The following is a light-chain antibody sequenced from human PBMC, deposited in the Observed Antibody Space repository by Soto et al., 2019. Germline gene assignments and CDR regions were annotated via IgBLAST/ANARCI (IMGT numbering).Light chain of an antibody. V-gene: IGKV3-15*01. Sequence: EIVLTQSPGTLSLSPGERATLSCRASQYIYSNVAWYQQKPGQAPRLLIYGTSTRVTGIPARFSGSGSGTEFTLTISSLQSEDFAVYYCQQYYNWPLTFGGGTKV. CDR3: QQYYNWPLT. J-gene: IGKJ4*01. CDR2: GTS. CDR1: QYIYSN.